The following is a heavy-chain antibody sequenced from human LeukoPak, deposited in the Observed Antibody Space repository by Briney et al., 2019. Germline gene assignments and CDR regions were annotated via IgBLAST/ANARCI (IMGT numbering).Heavy chain of an antibody. CDR3: ARAFLPCSGGSCYFDY. CDR1: GYTFTSYY. J-gene: IGHJ4*02. Sequence: ASVRVSCKASGYTFTSYYMHWVRQAPGQGLEWMGIISPSGGSTSYAQKFQGRATMTRDMSTSTVYMELSSLRSEDTAVYYCARAFLPCSGGSCYFDYWGQGTLVTVSS. V-gene: IGHV1-46*01. D-gene: IGHD2-15*01. CDR2: ISPSGGST.